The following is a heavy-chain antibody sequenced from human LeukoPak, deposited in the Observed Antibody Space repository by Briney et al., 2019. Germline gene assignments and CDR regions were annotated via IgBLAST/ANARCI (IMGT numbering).Heavy chain of an antibody. CDR2: IKGKADGGTT. Sequence: GGSLRLSCTASGFTFADVWMSWVRQVPGKGLEWIGRIKGKADGGTTDHAAPVKGRFTISRDDSKNTLYLQMNSLKTEDTAVYYCTTVGLYNILTGYYHDSFDYWGQGTLVTVSS. J-gene: IGHJ4*02. CDR3: TTVGLYNILTGYYHDSFDY. D-gene: IGHD3-9*01. CDR1: GFTFADVW. V-gene: IGHV3-15*01.